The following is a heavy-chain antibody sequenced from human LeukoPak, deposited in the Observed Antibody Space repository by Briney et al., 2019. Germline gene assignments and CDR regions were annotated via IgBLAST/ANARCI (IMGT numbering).Heavy chain of an antibody. J-gene: IGHJ4*02. CDR3: ARDVSMVRGVIGGDY. CDR1: GFTFSSYA. V-gene: IGHV4-39*07. CDR2: IYYSGST. Sequence: PGGSLRLSCAASGFTFSSYAMHWVRQAPGKGLEWIGSIYYSGSTYYNPSLKSRVTISVDTSKNQFSLKLSSVTAADTAVYYCARDVSMVRGVIGGDYWGQGTLVTVSS. D-gene: IGHD3-10*01.